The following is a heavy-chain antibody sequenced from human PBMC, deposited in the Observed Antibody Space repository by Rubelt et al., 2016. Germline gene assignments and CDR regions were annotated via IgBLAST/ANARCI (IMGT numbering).Heavy chain of an antibody. V-gene: IGHV3-23*01. CDR3: ARDGCGGSCDSGNDYFDY. J-gene: IGHJ4*02. CDR2: ISDGGEST. Sequence: VASGLTFANYAMSWVRQAPGKGQEWVSGISDGGESTYYADSVKGRFTISRDSSKNTLYLQMNGLRAEDTAVYYCARDGCGGSCDSGNDYFDYWGQGTLVTVSA. CDR1: GLTFANYA. D-gene: IGHD2-15*01.